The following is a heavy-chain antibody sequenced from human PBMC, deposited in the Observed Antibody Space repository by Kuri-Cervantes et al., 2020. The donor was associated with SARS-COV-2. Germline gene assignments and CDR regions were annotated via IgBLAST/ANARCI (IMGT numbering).Heavy chain of an antibody. D-gene: IGHD4-17*01. J-gene: IGHJ4*02. CDR3: ALYGDYYY. V-gene: IGHV3-33*08. Sequence: GGSLRLSCAASGFTFSSYGMHWVRQAPGTGLEWVAVIWYDGSNKYYADSVKGRFTISRDNSKNTLYLQMKSLRAEDTAVYYCALYGDYYYWGQGTLVTVSS. CDR1: GFTFSSYG. CDR2: IWYDGSNK.